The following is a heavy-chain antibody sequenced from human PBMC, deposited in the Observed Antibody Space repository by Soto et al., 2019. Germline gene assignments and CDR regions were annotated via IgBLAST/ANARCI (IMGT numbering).Heavy chain of an antibody. D-gene: IGHD3-22*01. J-gene: IGHJ4*02. CDR3: ARPYYDSSVYYLWYFDY. Sequence: QVQLVQSGAEVKKPGSSVKLSCKASGDSFNTFAVTWVRQAPGQGLEWMGGIIPNFDTPNYAQKFQGRVTIIADKSTSTPYRELSSLRSEDTAVYYCARPYYDSSVYYLWYFDYWGQGTLVTVSS. CDR1: GDSFNTFA. V-gene: IGHV1-69*06. CDR2: IIPNFDTP.